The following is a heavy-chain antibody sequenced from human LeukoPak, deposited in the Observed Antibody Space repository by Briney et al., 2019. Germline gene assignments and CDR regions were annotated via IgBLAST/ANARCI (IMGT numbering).Heavy chain of an antibody. V-gene: IGHV1-3*01. CDR3: ARDYSGSYYRNTFDY. Sequence: ASVKVSCKASGYTFTSYAMHWVRQAPGQRLEWMGWINAGNGNTKYSQKFQGRVTITRDTSASTAYMELSSLRSEDAAVYYCARDYSGSYYRNTFDYWGQGTLVTVSS. CDR2: INAGNGNT. J-gene: IGHJ4*02. D-gene: IGHD1-26*01. CDR1: GYTFTSYA.